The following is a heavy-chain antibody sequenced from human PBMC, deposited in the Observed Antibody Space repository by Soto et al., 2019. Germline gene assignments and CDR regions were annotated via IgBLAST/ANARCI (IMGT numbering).Heavy chain of an antibody. J-gene: IGHJ4*02. Sequence: GGSLSLSCAASGFTFSSYSMNWVRQAPGKGLEWVSSISSSSSYIYYADSVKGRFTISRDNAKNSLYLQMNSLRAEDTAVYYCARESTMVRGVLDYWGQGTLVTVS. D-gene: IGHD3-10*01. CDR2: ISSSSSYI. CDR1: GFTFSSYS. V-gene: IGHV3-21*01. CDR3: ARESTMVRGVLDY.